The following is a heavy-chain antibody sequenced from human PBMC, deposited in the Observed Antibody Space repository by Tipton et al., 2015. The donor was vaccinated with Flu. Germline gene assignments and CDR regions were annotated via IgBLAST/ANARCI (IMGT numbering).Heavy chain of an antibody. CDR3: AGVSRGDYVRVDY. D-gene: IGHD4-17*01. CDR2: IYYSGST. V-gene: IGHV4-39*07. Sequence: TLSLTCTVSGGSISSSSYYWGWIRQPPGKGLEWIGSIYYSGSTYYNPSLKSRVTISVDTSKNQFSLKLSSVTAADTAVYYCAGVSRGDYVRVDYWGQGTLVTVSS. J-gene: IGHJ4*02. CDR1: GGSISSSSYY.